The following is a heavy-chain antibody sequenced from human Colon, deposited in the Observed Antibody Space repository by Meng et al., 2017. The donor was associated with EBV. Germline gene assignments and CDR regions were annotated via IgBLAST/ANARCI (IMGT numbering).Heavy chain of an antibody. CDR1: CSSTTVTSPY. V-gene: IGHV4-39*07. J-gene: IGHJ4*02. Sequence: KLSVRLSLHSPISCSSTTVTSPYWGWVRQPPWKGLGWIGSIYYRGSTNYNPSLKSRVSTSVDMSKNQFSLKVNSVTAADTAIYYCVISSHNWGQGTLVTVSS. D-gene: IGHD3-3*02. CDR2: IYYRGST. CDR3: VISSHN.